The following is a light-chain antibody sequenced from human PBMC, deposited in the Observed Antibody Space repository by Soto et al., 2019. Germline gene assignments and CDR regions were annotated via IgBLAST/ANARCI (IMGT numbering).Light chain of an antibody. V-gene: IGKV1-27*01. CDR2: AAS. J-gene: IGKJ3*01. CDR1: QGISNY. CDR3: QKYNSAPRT. Sequence: DIQMTQSPSSLSASVGDRVTITCRASQGISNYLAWYQQKPGKVPKLLIYAASTLQSGVPSRFSGSGSGTDSTLTISGLQPEDVATYYCQKYNSAPRTFGPGT.